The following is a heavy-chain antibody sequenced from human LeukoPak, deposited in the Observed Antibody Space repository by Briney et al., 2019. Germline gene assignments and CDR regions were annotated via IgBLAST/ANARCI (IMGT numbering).Heavy chain of an antibody. Sequence: PGGSLRLSCAASGFTFDDYAMHWVRQAPGKGLEWVSGISWNSGSIDYADSVKGRFTISRDNAKNSLYLQMNSLRVKDTAFYYCAKDNRRHYTSGPNPDSLHWGQGALVTVSS. CDR3: AKDNRRHYTSGPNPDSLH. J-gene: IGHJ4*02. V-gene: IGHV3-9*01. D-gene: IGHD6-19*01. CDR1: GFTFDDYA. CDR2: ISWNSGSI.